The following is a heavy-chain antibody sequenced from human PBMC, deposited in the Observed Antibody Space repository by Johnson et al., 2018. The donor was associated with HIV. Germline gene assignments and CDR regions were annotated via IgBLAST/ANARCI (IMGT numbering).Heavy chain of an antibody. CDR3: AKVGTGYSSSSVGAFDI. Sequence: QMQLVESGGGVVQPGRSLRLSCAASGFIFSDYGMHWVRQAPGKGLEWVAVVSYDGQYKYYGDSVKGRFTISRDNSKNMFDLQMTSLGVEDTAVYYCAKVGTGYSSSSVGAFDIWGQGTVVTVSS. CDR2: VSYDGQYK. V-gene: IGHV3-30*18. J-gene: IGHJ3*02. CDR1: GFIFSDYG. D-gene: IGHD6-13*01.